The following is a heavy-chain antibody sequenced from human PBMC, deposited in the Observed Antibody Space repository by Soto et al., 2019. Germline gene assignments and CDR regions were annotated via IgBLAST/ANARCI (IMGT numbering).Heavy chain of an antibody. V-gene: IGHV1-69*02. J-gene: IGHJ3*02. CDR3: ASRYGSGSYYDAFDI. CDR2: IIPILGIA. Sequence: QVQLVQSGAEVKKPGSSVKVSCKASGGTFSSYTISWVRQAPGQGLEWMGRIIPILGIANYAQKFQGRVTITAEKSTSTAYMELSSLRSEDTAVYYCASRYGSGSYYDAFDIWGQGTMVTVSS. CDR1: GGTFSSYT. D-gene: IGHD3-10*01.